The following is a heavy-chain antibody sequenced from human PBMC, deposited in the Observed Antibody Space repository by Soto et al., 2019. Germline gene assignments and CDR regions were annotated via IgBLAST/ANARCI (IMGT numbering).Heavy chain of an antibody. CDR2: ILPIFGTT. CDR1: GGIFSSNA. Sequence: QVQLVQSGAEVKKPGSSVKVSCQASGGIFSSNAISWVRQAPGKGLEWMGGILPIFGTTNYAQNFQGRATIPADESTSTAYMELSSLKSEDTALYYCATGGRGYSSAPRFYFDYWGQGNLVTVSS. V-gene: IGHV1-69*01. CDR3: ATGGRGYSSAPRFYFDY. J-gene: IGHJ4*02. D-gene: IGHD5-18*01.